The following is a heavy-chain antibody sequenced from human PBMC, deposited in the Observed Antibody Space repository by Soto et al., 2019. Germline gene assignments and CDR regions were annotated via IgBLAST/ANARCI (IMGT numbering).Heavy chain of an antibody. CDR3: ASDLGGWTDY. D-gene: IGHD2-15*01. CDR1: GFTFSSHT. J-gene: IGHJ4*02. Sequence: PGGSLRLSCVASGFTFSSHTMHWVRQAPGKGLEWVTFIYPDGNGKYYTDSVKGRFTTSRDNSKNTMYLQMNSLRFEDTAVYYCASDLGGWTDYWGQGTVVTVSS. V-gene: IGHV3-30-3*01. CDR2: IYPDGNGK.